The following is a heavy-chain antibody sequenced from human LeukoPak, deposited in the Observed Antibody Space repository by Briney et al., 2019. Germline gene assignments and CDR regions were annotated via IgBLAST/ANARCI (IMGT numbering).Heavy chain of an antibody. CDR1: GFNFANHA. J-gene: IGHJ6*02. CDR3: AKMNYYYYYGMDV. CDR2: ISGGGDIT. Sequence: GGSLRLSCAASGFNFANHAMSWVRQTPGKGLEWVSVISGGGDITYYADSVTGRFTISRDNSKDTLFLQMHNLRPGDTAVYYCAKMNYYYYYGMDVWGQGTTVTVSS. V-gene: IGHV3-23*01.